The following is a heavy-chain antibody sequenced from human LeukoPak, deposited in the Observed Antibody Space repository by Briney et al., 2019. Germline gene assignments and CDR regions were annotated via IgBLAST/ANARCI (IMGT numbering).Heavy chain of an antibody. V-gene: IGHV3-23*05. CDR3: ARGRGHKNYYYYGMDV. J-gene: IGHJ6*02. CDR1: GFTFSAYA. D-gene: IGHD5-18*01. CDR2: IGSDNKP. Sequence: GGSLRLSCEASGFTFSAYAMTWVRQAPGKGLEWVSSIGSDNKPHYSESVKGRFAISRDNSKSMLFLQLNSLRAEDTALYYCARGRGHKNYYYYGMDVWGQGTTVTVSS.